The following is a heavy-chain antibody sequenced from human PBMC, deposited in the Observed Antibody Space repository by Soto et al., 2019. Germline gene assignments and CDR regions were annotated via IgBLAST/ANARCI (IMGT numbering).Heavy chain of an antibody. V-gene: IGHV2-5*02. J-gene: IGHJ4*02. Sequence: QITLKESGPTLVKPTQTLTLTCTVSGFSLTANGVGVAWLRQPPGKALEWLALIYWDDDRRYSPSLKNRLSISMDTSKNHVVLTMTNLDPMDTATYYCAHSVYFEDWGPGILVTAPS. CDR1: GFSLTANGVG. CDR2: IYWDDDR. CDR3: AHSVYFED. D-gene: IGHD1-20*01.